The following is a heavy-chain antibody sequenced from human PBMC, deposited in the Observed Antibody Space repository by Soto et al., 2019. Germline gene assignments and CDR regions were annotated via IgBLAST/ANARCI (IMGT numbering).Heavy chain of an antibody. D-gene: IGHD3-10*02. V-gene: IGHV1-3*01. Sequence: QVQLVQSGAEVKKPGASVKVSCKASGYTFTSYAMHWVRQAPGQRLEWMGWINAGNGNTKYSQKFQGRGTITRDTSASTAYMELSSLRSEDTAVYYCARDMLFGEPPGGAGMHWGQGTLVTVSS. CDR2: INAGNGNT. J-gene: IGHJ4*02. CDR3: ARDMLFGEPPGGAGMH. CDR1: GYTFTSYA.